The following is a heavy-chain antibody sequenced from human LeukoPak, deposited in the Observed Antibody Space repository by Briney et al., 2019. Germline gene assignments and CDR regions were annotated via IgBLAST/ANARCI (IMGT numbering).Heavy chain of an antibody. Sequence: ASVKVSCKASGYTFTGYYMHWVRQAPGQGLEWMGWINPNSGGTNYAQKFQGRVTMTRDTSISTAYMELSRLRSDDTAVYYCARVNDCSGGSCYSEYDYWGQGTLVTVSS. CDR2: INPNSGGT. CDR1: GYTFTGYY. D-gene: IGHD2-15*01. CDR3: ARVNDCSGGSCYSEYDY. J-gene: IGHJ4*02. V-gene: IGHV1-2*02.